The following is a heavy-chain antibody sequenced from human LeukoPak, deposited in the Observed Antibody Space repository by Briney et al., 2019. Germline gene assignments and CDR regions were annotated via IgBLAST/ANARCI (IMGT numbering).Heavy chain of an antibody. CDR1: GGSISSYY. D-gene: IGHD3-3*01. CDR3: ARGHYDFWSGLYYFDY. J-gene: IGHJ4*02. CDR2: IYTSGST. V-gene: IGHV4-4*07. Sequence: SETLSLTCTVSGGSISSYYWSWIRQPAGKGLEWIGRIYTSGSTNYNPSLKSRVTMSVDTSKNQFSLKLSSVTAADTAVYYCARGHYDFWSGLYYFDYWGQGTLVTVSS.